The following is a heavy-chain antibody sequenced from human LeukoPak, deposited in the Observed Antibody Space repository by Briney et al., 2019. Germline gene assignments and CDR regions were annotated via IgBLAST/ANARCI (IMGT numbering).Heavy chain of an antibody. D-gene: IGHD5-12*01. CDR1: GGTFRSHS. V-gene: IGHV1-69*02. CDR2: NIPILGLA. J-gene: IGHJ5*02. CDR3: ARGGDIAATENKWFDP. Sequence: GASVKVSCKASGGTFRSHSINWVRQPPGQGLEWMGRNIPILGLAYYSQKFQGRVTITADKSTNTAYMELTSLKSDDTAVYFCARGGDIAATENKWFDPWGKGTLVTVSS.